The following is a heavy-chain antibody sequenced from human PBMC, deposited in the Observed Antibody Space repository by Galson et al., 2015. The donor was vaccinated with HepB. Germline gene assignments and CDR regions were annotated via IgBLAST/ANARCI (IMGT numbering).Heavy chain of an antibody. CDR2: ISNKASSHKT. CDR3: ARGGV. D-gene: IGHD1-26*01. V-gene: IGHV3-72*01. CDR1: GFILSAHY. Sequence: SLRLSCAASGFILSAHYMDWARQTPGKGLEWVARISNKASSHKTDYAASVKGRFTISRGDSQNSVYLQMNSLKIEDTAVYYCARGGVWGKGTTVTVSS. J-gene: IGHJ6*04.